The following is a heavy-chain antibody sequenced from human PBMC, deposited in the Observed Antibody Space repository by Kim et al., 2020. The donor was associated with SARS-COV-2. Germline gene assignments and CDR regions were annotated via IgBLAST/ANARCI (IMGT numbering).Heavy chain of an antibody. CDR1: GYSFTSYW. CDR3: ARRGRPSGYYYYYYGMDV. V-gene: IGHV5-51*01. D-gene: IGHD1-26*01. Sequence: GESLKISCKGSGYSFTSYWIGWVRQMPGKGLEWMGIIYPGDSDTRYSPSFQGQVTISADKSISTAYLQWSSLKASDTAMYYCARRGRPSGYYYYYYGMDVWGQGTTVTVSS. CDR2: IYPGDSDT. J-gene: IGHJ6*02.